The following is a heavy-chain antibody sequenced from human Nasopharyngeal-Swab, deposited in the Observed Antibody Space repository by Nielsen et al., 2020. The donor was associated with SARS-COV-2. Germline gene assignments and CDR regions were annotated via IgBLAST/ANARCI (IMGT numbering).Heavy chain of an antibody. D-gene: IGHD3-3*01. CDR1: GFTFTSYP. CDR2: ISDDGSIK. CDR3: ARGGRGGDFWSGYYYYGMDV. Sequence: GESLKISCVGSGFTFTSYPMHWVRQAPGKGLEWVARISDDGSIKFYADSVKGRFTISRDNSKNTLYVQVNSLRAEDTAVYFCARGGRGGDFWSGYYYYGMDVWGQGTTVTVSS. J-gene: IGHJ6*02. V-gene: IGHV3-30*04.